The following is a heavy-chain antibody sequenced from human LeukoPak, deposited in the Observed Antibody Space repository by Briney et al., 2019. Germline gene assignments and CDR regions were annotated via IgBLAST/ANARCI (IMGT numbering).Heavy chain of an antibody. CDR3: ARSFSSGWFLDY. CDR1: GYSFTNYW. Sequence: GESLKISCKTSGYSFTNYWVVWVRQMPGKGLEWMGLIYPDDSDTRYSPSFQGQVTISADKSIGTAYLQWTGLKASDTAMYYCARSFSSGWFLDYWGQGTLVTVSS. CDR2: IYPDDSDT. D-gene: IGHD6-13*01. J-gene: IGHJ4*02. V-gene: IGHV5-51*01.